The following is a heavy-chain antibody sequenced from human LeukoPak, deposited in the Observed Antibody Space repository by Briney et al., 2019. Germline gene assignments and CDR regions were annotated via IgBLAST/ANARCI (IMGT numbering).Heavy chain of an antibody. V-gene: IGHV3-7*01. CDR1: GFTFSGYW. J-gene: IGHJ1*01. CDR2: MNKNGSGK. Sequence: GGSLRLSCAASGFTFSGYWMRWVRQAPGKGLEWVANMNKNGSGKYYVDSVKGRFTISRYNAKNSLSLQMGSLRVEDTAVYYCARESTAGYNSSWYGFRNWGQGTLVSVSS. CDR3: ARESTAGYNSSWYGFRN. D-gene: IGHD6-13*01.